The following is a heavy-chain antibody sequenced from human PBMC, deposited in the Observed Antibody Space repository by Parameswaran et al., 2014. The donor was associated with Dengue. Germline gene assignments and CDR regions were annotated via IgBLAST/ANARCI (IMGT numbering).Heavy chain of an antibody. Sequence: AISSARWIRSPQGRDWSGLAICFYSGSTNYNPSLKSRATTSVDTSKNQFSLRLNSVTAADTAVYYCARARVVWGNYRHYWYFDIWGRGTLVTVSS. CDR2: CFYSGST. V-gene: IGHV4-59*08. CDR1: AISSA. J-gene: IGHJ2*01. D-gene: IGHD3-16*02. CDR3: ARARVVWGNYRHYWYFDI.